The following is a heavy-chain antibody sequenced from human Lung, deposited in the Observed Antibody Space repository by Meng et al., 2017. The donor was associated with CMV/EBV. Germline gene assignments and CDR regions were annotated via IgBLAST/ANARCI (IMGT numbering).Heavy chain of an antibody. CDR1: GFTFSNAW. CDR2: IKSKTDGGTT. CDR3: TTDEYCSSTSCYPPFDY. D-gene: IGHD2-2*01. Sequence: SCAASGFTFSNAWMSWVRQAPGKGLEWVGRIKSKTDGGTTDYAAPVKGRFTISRDDSKNTLYLQMNSLKTEDTAVYYCTTDEYCSSTSCYPPFDYWXQGTLVTV. V-gene: IGHV3-15*01. J-gene: IGHJ4*02.